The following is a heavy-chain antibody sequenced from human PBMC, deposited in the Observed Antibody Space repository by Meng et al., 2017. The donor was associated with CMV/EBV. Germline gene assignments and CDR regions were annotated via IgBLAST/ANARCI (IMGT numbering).Heavy chain of an antibody. D-gene: IGHD3-16*02. CDR1: GGSFSRYS. J-gene: IGHJ4*02. Sequence: RWGAGLLKPSAPRPLTTACFGGSFSRYSGSGISQPPGKGLEWIGEINHSGSTNYNPSLKSRVTISVDTSKNQFSLKLSSVTAADTAVYYCARGRGVGDYAWGSYRSRGVYFDYWGQGTLVTVSS. CDR2: INHSGST. V-gene: IGHV4-34*01. CDR3: ARGRGVGDYAWGSYRSRGVYFDY.